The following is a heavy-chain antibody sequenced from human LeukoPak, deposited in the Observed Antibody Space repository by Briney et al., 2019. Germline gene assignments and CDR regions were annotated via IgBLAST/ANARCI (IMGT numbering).Heavy chain of an antibody. V-gene: IGHV3-7*03. CDR3: ARDNWIPY. D-gene: IGHD1-20*01. CDR1: GFIFSSYW. CDR2: IKEDGSEK. Sequence: GGSLRLSCAASGFIFSSYWMSWVRQAPGKGLEWVANIKEDGSEKYYVDSVKGRFTISRDNAKNSLYLQMNGLRAEDTAVYYCARDNWIPYWGQGTLVTVSS. J-gene: IGHJ4*02.